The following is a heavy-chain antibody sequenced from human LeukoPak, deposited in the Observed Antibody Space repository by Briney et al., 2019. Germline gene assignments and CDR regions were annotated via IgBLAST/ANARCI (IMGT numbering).Heavy chain of an antibody. V-gene: IGHV1-46*01. J-gene: IGHJ5*02. CDR3: ARDKRYYDSSGPGFDP. Sequence: ASVKVSCKASGHTFTSYYMHWVRQAPGQGLEWMGIINPSGGSTSYAQKFQGRVTMTRDTSTSTVYMELSSLRSEDTAVYYCARDKRYYDSSGPGFDPWGQGTLVTVSS. CDR1: GHTFTSYY. D-gene: IGHD3-22*01. CDR2: INPSGGST.